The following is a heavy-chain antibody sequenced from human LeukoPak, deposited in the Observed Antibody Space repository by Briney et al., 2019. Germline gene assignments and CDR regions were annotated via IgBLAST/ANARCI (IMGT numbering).Heavy chain of an antibody. J-gene: IGHJ4*02. V-gene: IGHV4-31*03. CDR1: GGSISSGGYY. Sequence: SQTLSLTCTVSGGSISSGGYYWSWIRQHPGKGLEWIGYIYYSESTYYNPSLKSRVTISVDTSKNQFSLKLSSVTAADTAVYYCAREVAPYCYDSSGYYPYFDYWGQGTLVTVSS. CDR2: IYYSEST. D-gene: IGHD3-22*01. CDR3: AREVAPYCYDSSGYYPYFDY.